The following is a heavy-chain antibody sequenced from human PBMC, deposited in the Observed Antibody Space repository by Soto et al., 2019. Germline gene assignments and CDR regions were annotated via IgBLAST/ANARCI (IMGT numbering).Heavy chain of an antibody. CDR1: GFTFDDYG. D-gene: IGHD3-22*01. CDR3: ARKGGYYDSSGYYAYYYYGMDV. Sequence: GGSLRLSCAASGFTFDDYGMSWVRQAPGKGLEWVSGINWNGGSTGYADSVKGRFTISRGNAKNSLYLQMNSLRAEDTALYYCARKGGYYDSSGYYAYYYYGMDVWGQGTMVTVSS. J-gene: IGHJ6*02. CDR2: INWNGGST. V-gene: IGHV3-20*04.